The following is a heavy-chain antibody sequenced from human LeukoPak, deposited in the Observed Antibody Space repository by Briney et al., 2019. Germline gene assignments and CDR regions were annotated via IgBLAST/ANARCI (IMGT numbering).Heavy chain of an antibody. D-gene: IGHD4-17*01. CDR1: GGSISSSSYY. V-gene: IGHV4-39*07. CDR2: IYYSGST. J-gene: IGHJ4*02. CDR3: ARVGGDYGDYIYFDY. Sequence: SETLSLTCTVSGGSISSSSYYWGWIRQPPGKGLEWIGSIYYSGSTYYNPSLKSRVTISVDRSKNQFSLKLSSVTAADTAVYYCARVGGDYGDYIYFDYWGQGTLVTVSS.